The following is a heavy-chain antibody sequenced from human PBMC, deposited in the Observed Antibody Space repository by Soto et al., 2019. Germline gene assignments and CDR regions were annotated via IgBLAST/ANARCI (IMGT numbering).Heavy chain of an antibody. Sequence: GASVKVSFNASGYPFADYHIHWLRQAPGQGLEWMGWINPNRGGTIYAEKFQGRVTLSRDTSINTAYLELSRLRFDDAAVYFCARERYQVISDGMDVWGQGTTVNVSS. J-gene: IGHJ6*02. CDR2: INPNRGGT. CDR1: GYPFADYH. D-gene: IGHD2-2*01. V-gene: IGHV1-2*02. CDR3: ARERYQVISDGMDV.